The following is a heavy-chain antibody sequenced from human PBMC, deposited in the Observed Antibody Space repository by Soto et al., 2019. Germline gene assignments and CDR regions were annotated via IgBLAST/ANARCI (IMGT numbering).Heavy chain of an antibody. Sequence: WGSLLLSCAASGFTCSSYAMGWVRQAPGKGLDWVSVISGSGGITYSAAYVKCRFTISRDNSKNILYLQMNSLRAEDTDVYYCAKGIPDTGGYYYYSMDVWGQGTAVTVSS. V-gene: IGHV3-23*01. J-gene: IGHJ6*02. CDR1: GFTCSSYA. CDR3: AKGIPDTGGYYYYSMDV. CDR2: ISGSGGIT. D-gene: IGHD5-18*01.